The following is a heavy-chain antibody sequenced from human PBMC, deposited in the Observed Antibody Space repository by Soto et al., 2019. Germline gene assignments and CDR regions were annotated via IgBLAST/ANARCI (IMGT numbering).Heavy chain of an antibody. Sequence: EVQLVESGGGLIQPGGSLRLSCGASGFTVSTNYMSWVRQAPGKGLEWVSHIYSGGSTYYADSVKGRFTISRDYSTNTLYLQINALSAEDTAVYYCARCLGDLSLSAFAIWGQGTLVTVSS. V-gene: IGHV3-53*01. CDR3: ARCLGDLSLSAFAI. J-gene: IGHJ3*02. CDR2: IYSGGST. D-gene: IGHD3-16*02. CDR1: GFTVSTNY.